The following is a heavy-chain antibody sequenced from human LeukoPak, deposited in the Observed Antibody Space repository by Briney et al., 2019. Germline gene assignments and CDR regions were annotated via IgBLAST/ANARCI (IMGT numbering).Heavy chain of an antibody. CDR2: IRYDGSNK. D-gene: IGHD2-15*01. V-gene: IGHV3-30*02. Sequence: PGGSLRLSCAASGFTFSSYGMHWVRQAPGKGLEWVAFIRYDGSNKYYADSVKGRFTISRDNSKNTLYLQMNSLRAEDTAVYYCAKDGIVVVAPDYWGQGTLVTVSS. CDR1: GFTFSSYG. CDR3: AKDGIVVVAPDY. J-gene: IGHJ4*02.